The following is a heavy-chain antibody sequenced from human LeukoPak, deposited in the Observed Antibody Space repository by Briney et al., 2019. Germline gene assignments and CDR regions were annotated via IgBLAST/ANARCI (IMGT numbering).Heavy chain of an antibody. J-gene: IGHJ6*02. CDR2: ISGSAGST. CDR3: AKPAEQWLPNYYYYGMDV. V-gene: IGHV3-23*01. CDR1: GFTFSSYA. D-gene: IGHD6-19*01. Sequence: SGGSLRLSCAASGFTFSSYAMSWVRQAPGKGLEWVSAISGSAGSTYYADSVKGRFTISRDNSKNTLYLQMNSLRAEDTAVYYCAKPAEQWLPNYYYYGMDVWGQGTTVTVSS.